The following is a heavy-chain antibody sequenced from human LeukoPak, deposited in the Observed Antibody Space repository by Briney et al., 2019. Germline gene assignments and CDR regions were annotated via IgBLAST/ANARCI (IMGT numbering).Heavy chain of an antibody. Sequence: ADTLSLTCTVSGGSISSYYGRWIRQPPGKGLEWIGYIYYCGSPNYNPPRKRRVPISVATSKNQFSLKLSSVTAADTAVYYCARTSSSAAYYSYMDVWGKGTTVTVSS. V-gene: IGHV4-59*07. CDR2: IYYCGSP. J-gene: IGHJ6*03. CDR1: GGSISSYY. D-gene: IGHD6-6*01. CDR3: ARTSSSAAYYSYMDV.